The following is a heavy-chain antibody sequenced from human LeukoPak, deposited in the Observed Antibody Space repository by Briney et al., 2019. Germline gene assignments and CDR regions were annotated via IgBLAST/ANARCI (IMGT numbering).Heavy chain of an antibody. CDR1: GGPISSSSYY. CDR3: ARGGYDIREDNWFDP. CDR2: IYYSGST. Sequence: SETLSLTCIVSGGPISSSSYYWGWIRQPPGKGLEWIGSIYYSGSTYYNPSLKSRVTISVDTSKKQFSLKLSSVTAADTAVYYWARGGYDIREDNWFDPWGQGTLVTVSS. D-gene: IGHD3-9*01. J-gene: IGHJ5*02. V-gene: IGHV4-39*07.